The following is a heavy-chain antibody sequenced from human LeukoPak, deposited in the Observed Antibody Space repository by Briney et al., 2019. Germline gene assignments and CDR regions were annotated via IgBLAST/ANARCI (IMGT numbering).Heavy chain of an antibody. D-gene: IGHD3-22*01. CDR2: IYYSGRT. Sequence: SETLSHTCSVSGDSVSRSDSYWDWIRQPPGKGLEWIGTIYYSGRTYYGPSLKSRVTMSVDPSNNQFSLNLRSVTAADTALYYCARRRYYDGSGYLEWGQGTLLSVSS. J-gene: IGHJ1*01. CDR1: GDSVSRSDSY. V-gene: IGHV4-39*01. CDR3: ARRRYYDGSGYLE.